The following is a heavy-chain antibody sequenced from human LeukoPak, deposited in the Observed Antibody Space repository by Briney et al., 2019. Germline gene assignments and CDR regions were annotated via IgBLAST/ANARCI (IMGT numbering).Heavy chain of an antibody. CDR1: GFTFSTYW. CDR3: AKSLRGELSFYDAFDI. V-gene: IGHV3-7*01. J-gene: IGHJ3*02. D-gene: IGHD3-16*02. Sequence: GGSLRLSCAGSGFTFSTYWISWVRQAPGKGLEWVANIKQDGSEKYYVDSVKGRFTISRDNSKNTLYLQMNSLRAEDTAVYYCAKSLRGELSFYDAFDIWGQGTMVTVSS. CDR2: IKQDGSEK.